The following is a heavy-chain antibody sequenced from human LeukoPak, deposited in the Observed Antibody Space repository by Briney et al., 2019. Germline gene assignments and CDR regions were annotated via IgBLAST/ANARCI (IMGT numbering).Heavy chain of an antibody. J-gene: IGHJ4*02. Sequence: GGSLRLSCAASGFTFSSYAMSWVRQAPGKGLEWVSAISGRGGSTYYADSVKGRFTISRDNSKNTLYLQMNSLRAEDTAVYYCSTSPSFGSSWYQFNYWGQGTLVTVSS. CDR3: STSPSFGSSWYQFNY. CDR2: ISGRGGST. CDR1: GFTFSSYA. D-gene: IGHD6-13*01. V-gene: IGHV3-23*01.